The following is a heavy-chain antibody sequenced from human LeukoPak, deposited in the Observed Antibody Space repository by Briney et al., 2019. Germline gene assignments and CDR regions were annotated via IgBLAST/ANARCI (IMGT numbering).Heavy chain of an antibody. CDR1: GGSISSGSYY. CDR2: IYTSGST. Sequence: SETLSLTCTVSGGSISSGSYYWSWIRQPAGKGLEWIGRIYTSGSTNYNPSLKSRVTISVDTSKNQFSLKLSSVTAADTAVYYCARDWGMIAAPSYMDVWGKGTTVTVSS. CDR3: ARDWGMIAAPSYMDV. J-gene: IGHJ6*03. V-gene: IGHV4-61*02. D-gene: IGHD6-13*01.